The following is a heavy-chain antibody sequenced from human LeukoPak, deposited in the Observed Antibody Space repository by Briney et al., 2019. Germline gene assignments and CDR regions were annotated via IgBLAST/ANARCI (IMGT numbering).Heavy chain of an antibody. D-gene: IGHD1-26*01. V-gene: IGHV4-39*07. J-gene: IGHJ4*02. CDR3: ARDLGVGATAY. CDR2: IFYSGST. Sequence: SETLSLICTVSGGSISTSSYYWGWVRQPPGKGLEWIGNIFYSGSTYYSPSLKSRVTISLDTSRNQFSLKLSSVTAADTAVYYCARDLGVGATAYWGQGTLVTVSS. CDR1: GGSISTSSYY.